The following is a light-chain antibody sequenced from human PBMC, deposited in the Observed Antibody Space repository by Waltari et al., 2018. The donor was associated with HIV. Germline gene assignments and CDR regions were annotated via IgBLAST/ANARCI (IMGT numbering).Light chain of an antibody. CDR2: EVT. Sequence: QSALTQPASVSGSPGQSITISCTGSRTDIGTYKYVSCYQQHPGKAPKFLIYEVTNRPSGVSDRVSGSKSGNTASLVISGLQTDDEADYYCSSYTSSTTVIFGGGTKLTVL. CDR1: RTDIGTYKY. CDR3: SSYTSSTTVI. J-gene: IGLJ2*01. V-gene: IGLV2-14*01.